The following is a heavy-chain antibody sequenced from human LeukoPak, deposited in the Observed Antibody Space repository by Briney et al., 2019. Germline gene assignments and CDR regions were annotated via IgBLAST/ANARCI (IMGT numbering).Heavy chain of an antibody. CDR3: AANSADYNTLGSSYKV. CDR2: ISYSGTT. Sequence: SETLSLTCTVSSASITSSPYFWGWIRQSPGKGLEWIGSISYSGTTYYNPSLKSRVTISVDTSKNQFSLKLNSVTAADTAVFYCAANSADYNTLGSSYKVWGQGTLITVSS. V-gene: IGHV4-39*01. D-gene: IGHD3-10*01. CDR1: SASITSSPYF. J-gene: IGHJ4*02.